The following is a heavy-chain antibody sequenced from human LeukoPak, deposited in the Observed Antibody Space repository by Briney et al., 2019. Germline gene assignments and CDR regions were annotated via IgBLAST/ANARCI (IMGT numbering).Heavy chain of an antibody. J-gene: IGHJ3*02. CDR3: ATTGLLVAPI. Sequence: PSETLSLTCTVSGASISSGSYYWSWNRQPAGKGLEWIGRIYTSASTNYNPSLKSRVTISVDTAKNQFSLKLSSVTAADTAVYYCATTGLLVAPIWGQGTMVTVSS. CDR1: GASISSGSYY. D-gene: IGHD5-12*01. CDR2: IYTSAST. V-gene: IGHV4-61*02.